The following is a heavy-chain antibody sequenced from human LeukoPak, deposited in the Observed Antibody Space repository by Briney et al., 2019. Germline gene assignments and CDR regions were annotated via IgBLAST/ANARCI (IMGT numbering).Heavy chain of an antibody. CDR2: IYYSGST. D-gene: IGHD6-19*01. Sequence: PSETLSLTCTVSGGSISSYYWSWIRQPPGKGLEWIGYIYYSGSTNYNPSLKSRVTISVDTSKNQFSLKLSSVTAADTAVYYCARGPVLVAGTYYFDYWGQGTLVTVSS. J-gene: IGHJ4*02. V-gene: IGHV4-59*01. CDR3: ARGPVLVAGTYYFDY. CDR1: GGSISSYY.